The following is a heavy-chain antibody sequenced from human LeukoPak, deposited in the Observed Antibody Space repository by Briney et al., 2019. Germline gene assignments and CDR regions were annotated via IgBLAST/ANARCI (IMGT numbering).Heavy chain of an antibody. V-gene: IGHV3-21*01. CDR2: ISSSSSYI. CDR1: GFTFSSYS. D-gene: IGHD3-16*01. CDR3: AREASPKGGGPNWFDP. J-gene: IGHJ5*02. Sequence: PGRSLRLSCAASGFTFSSYSMNWVRQAPGKGLEWVSSISSSSSYIYYADSVKGRFTISRDNAKNSLYLQMNSLRAEDTAVYYCAREASPKGGGPNWFDPWGQGTLVTVSS.